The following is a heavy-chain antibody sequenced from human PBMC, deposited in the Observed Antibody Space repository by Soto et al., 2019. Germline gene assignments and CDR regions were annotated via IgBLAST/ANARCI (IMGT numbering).Heavy chain of an antibody. J-gene: IGHJ4*02. D-gene: IGHD5-12*01. Sequence: PGGSLRLSCAASGFTFSSYSMNWVRQAPGKGLEWVSSISSSSSYIYYADSVKGRFTISRDNAKNSLYLQMNSLRAEDTAVYYCAREGRYSGYEHTFALYYFDYWGQGTLVTVSS. V-gene: IGHV3-21*01. CDR3: AREGRYSGYEHTFALYYFDY. CDR2: ISSSSSYI. CDR1: GFTFSSYS.